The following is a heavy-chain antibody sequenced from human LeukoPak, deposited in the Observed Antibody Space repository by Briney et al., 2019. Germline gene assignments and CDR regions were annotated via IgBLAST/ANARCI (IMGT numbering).Heavy chain of an antibody. D-gene: IGHD3-22*01. CDR3: ARHRDYYDT. Sequence: SETLSLTCTVSGASINNNFWTWIRQPPGKGLEWIGYIYSSGSANFNPSLKSRVIISGDTSKNQISLNLTSVTAADTAVYFCARHRDYYDTWGHGTLVTVSS. CDR2: IYSSGSA. CDR1: GASINNNF. J-gene: IGHJ4*01. V-gene: IGHV4-59*08.